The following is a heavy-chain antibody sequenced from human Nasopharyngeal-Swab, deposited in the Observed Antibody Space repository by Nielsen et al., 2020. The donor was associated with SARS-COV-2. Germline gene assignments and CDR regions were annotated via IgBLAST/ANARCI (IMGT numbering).Heavy chain of an antibody. CDR1: GCTFSIYA. CDR2: IIPMLRIT. V-gene: IGHV1-69*10. Sequence: SVKVSCKAPGCTFSIYAITWVRQAPGQGLEWMGGIIPMLRITTYAQKFQGRVTITADKSTSTVYMELSSLRSEDTAVYYCASICEDRGLFYYYCGMDVWGQGTTVTVSS. D-gene: IGHD3-10*01. CDR3: ASICEDRGLFYYYCGMDV. J-gene: IGHJ6*02.